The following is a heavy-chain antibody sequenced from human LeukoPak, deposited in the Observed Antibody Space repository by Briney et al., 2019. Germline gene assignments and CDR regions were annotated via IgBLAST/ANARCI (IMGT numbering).Heavy chain of an antibody. CDR1: GFTFDDYG. CDR2: IKQDGSEK. V-gene: IGHV3-7*01. CDR3: ASINCSGGSCYSSAAAFDI. Sequence: PGGSLRLSCAASGFTFDDYGMSWVRQAPGKGLEWVANIKQDGSEKYYVDSVKGRFTISRDNAKHSLYLQMNSLRAEDTAVYYCASINCSGGSCYSSAAAFDIWGQGTMVTVSS. J-gene: IGHJ3*02. D-gene: IGHD2-15*01.